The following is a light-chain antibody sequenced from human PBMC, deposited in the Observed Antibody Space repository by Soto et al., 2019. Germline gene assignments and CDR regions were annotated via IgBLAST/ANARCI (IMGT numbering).Light chain of an antibody. J-gene: IGKJ3*01. Sequence: EIVLPQSPGTLSLSPGEGGTLSCRASQEIRSTNLAVYQHKPVQDPRLLIYDSTTRATGVPNRFSGRGSGTDFTHAINRLEPEDSAVYYCLHYGRSPISTFGPGTKVEIK. CDR2: DST. CDR3: LHYGRSPIST. CDR1: QEIRSTN. V-gene: IGKV3-20*01.